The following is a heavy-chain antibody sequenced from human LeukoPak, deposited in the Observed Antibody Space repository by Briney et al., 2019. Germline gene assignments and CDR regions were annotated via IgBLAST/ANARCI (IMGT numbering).Heavy chain of an antibody. CDR2: MSPNSGNT. J-gene: IGHJ5*02. Sequence: GASVKVSCKASGYTFTSYDINWVRQATGQGLEWMGWMSPNSGNTGYAQKFQGRVTITRNTSISTAYMELSSLRSEDTAVYYCARSRGLELRNWFDPWGQGTLVTVSS. CDR3: ARSRGLELRNWFDP. D-gene: IGHD1-7*01. CDR1: GYTFTSYD. V-gene: IGHV1-8*03.